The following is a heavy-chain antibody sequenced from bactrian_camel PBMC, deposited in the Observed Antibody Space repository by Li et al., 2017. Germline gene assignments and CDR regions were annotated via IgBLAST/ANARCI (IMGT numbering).Heavy chain of an antibody. J-gene: IGHJ7*01. Sequence: QLVESGGGSVETGGSLRLSCVVSENIDNTYCIGWFRQVPGKEREGVAAIWPGGGRESMYITNSVKGRFTVSQDNAQNTVYLQMNSLKPEDTAMYYCAADQSRNDCYQGVYRDNVSGMDYWGKGTQVTVS. CDR2: IWPGGGRESM. CDR1: ENIDNTYC. D-gene: IGHD3*01. V-gene: IGHV3S54*01.